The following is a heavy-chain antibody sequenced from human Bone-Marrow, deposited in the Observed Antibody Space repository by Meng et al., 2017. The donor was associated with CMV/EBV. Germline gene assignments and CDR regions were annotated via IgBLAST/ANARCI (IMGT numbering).Heavy chain of an antibody. CDR3: AKGDVDTAMVMDY. D-gene: IGHD5-18*01. J-gene: IGHJ4*02. CDR1: GFTFSSYA. Sequence: EVRRLGSGGGLVQPGGSLGLSCAASGFTFSSYAMSWVRQAPGKGLEWVSAISGSGGSTYYADSVKGRFTISRDNSKNTLYLQINSLRAEDTAVYYCAKGDVDTAMVMDYWGQGTLVTVSS. CDR2: ISGSGGST. V-gene: IGHV3-23*01.